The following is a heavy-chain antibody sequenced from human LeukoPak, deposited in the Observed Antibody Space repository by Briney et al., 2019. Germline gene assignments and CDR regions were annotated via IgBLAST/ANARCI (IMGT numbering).Heavy chain of an antibody. V-gene: IGHV4-59*01. D-gene: IGHD1-26*01. Sequence: SETLSLTCSVSDGSINSYYWNWIRRPPGKGLEWIGYIYHNGNTNYSPSLKSRVTMSVDTSKNLFSLKESSVTAADTAVYYCARGRSNYYGMDVWGQGTTVTVSS. CDR3: ARGRSNYYGMDV. CDR1: DGSINSYY. J-gene: IGHJ6*02. CDR2: IYHNGNT.